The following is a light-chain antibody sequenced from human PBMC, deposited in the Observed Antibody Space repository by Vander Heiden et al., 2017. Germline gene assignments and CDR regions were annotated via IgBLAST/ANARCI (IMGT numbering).Light chain of an antibody. CDR2: WAS. Sequence: DIVMTQSPASLAVSLGERATINCKSSQSVLYSSNNKNYLAWYQQKPGQPPKLLIYWASTRESGVPDRFSGSGSGTDFTLTNSSLQAEDVAVYYCQQYYSTPHTFGQGTKLEIK. V-gene: IGKV4-1*01. CDR1: QSVLYSSNNKNY. J-gene: IGKJ2*01. CDR3: QQYYSTPHT.